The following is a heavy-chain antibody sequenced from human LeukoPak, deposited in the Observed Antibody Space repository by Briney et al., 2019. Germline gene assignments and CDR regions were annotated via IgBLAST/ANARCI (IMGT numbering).Heavy chain of an antibody. Sequence: SETLSLACTVSGGSISSGSYYWSWIRQPAGKGLEWIGRIYTSGSTNYNPSLKSRVTISVDTSKNQFSLKLSSVTAADTAVYYCARHLPVRNDYGDYWGQGTLVTVSS. CDR3: ARHLPVRNDYGDY. J-gene: IGHJ4*02. CDR2: IYTSGST. CDR1: GGSISSGSYY. D-gene: IGHD2-2*01. V-gene: IGHV4-61*02.